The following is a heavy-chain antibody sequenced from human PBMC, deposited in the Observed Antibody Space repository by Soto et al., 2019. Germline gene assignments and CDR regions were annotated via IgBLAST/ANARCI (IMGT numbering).Heavy chain of an antibody. CDR3: AKDQARYCSGGSCYSVGDY. CDR2: ISYDGSNK. Sequence: TEGSLRLSCAASGFTFSSYGMHWVRQAPGKGLEWVAVISYDGSNKYYADSVKGRFTISRDNSKNTLYLQMNSLRAEDTAVYYCAKDQARYCSGGSCYSVGDYWGQGTLVTVSS. J-gene: IGHJ4*02. D-gene: IGHD2-15*01. V-gene: IGHV3-30*18. CDR1: GFTFSSYG.